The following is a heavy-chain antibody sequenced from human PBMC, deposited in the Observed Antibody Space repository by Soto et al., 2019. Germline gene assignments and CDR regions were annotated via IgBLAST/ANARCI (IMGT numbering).Heavy chain of an antibody. Sequence: GASVKVSCKASGYTFTGYYMHWVRQAPGQGLEWMGWINPNSGGTNYAQKFQGRVTMTRDTSISTAYMELSRLRSDDTAVYYCARVGIAVAVALDFDYWGQGTLVTVSS. CDR3: ARVGIAVAVALDFDY. CDR2: INPNSGGT. V-gene: IGHV1-2*02. CDR1: GYTFTGYY. D-gene: IGHD6-19*01. J-gene: IGHJ4*02.